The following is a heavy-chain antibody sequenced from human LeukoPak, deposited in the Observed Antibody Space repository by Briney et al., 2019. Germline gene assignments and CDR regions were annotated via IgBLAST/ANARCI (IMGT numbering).Heavy chain of an antibody. J-gene: IGHJ4*02. CDR3: AKPKNDFWSGYEYYFDY. CDR2: IWYDGSNK. CDR1: GFTFSNYG. Sequence: SGGSLRLSCAASGFTFSNYGMHWVRQAPGKGLEWVAVIWYDGSNKYYADSVKGRFTISRDNSKNTLYLQMNSLRAEDTAVYYCAKPKNDFWSGYEYYFDYWGQGTLVTVSS. D-gene: IGHD3-3*01. V-gene: IGHV3-30*02.